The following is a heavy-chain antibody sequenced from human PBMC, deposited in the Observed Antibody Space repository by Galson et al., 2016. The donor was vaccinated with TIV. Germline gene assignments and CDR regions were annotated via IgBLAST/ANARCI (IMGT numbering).Heavy chain of an antibody. CDR3: ARDRTLPGYYYNGMDV. D-gene: IGHD1/OR15-1a*01. CDR1: GDSVSSNSA. J-gene: IGHJ6*02. V-gene: IGHV6-1*01. CDR2: TYYRSKWYN. Sequence: CAISGDSVSSNSAWNWIRQSPSRGLEWLGRTYYRSKWYNDYALSVKSRITISPDTSKNQFSLQLNSMTPEDTAVYYCARDRTLPGYYYNGMDVWGQGTTVTVSS.